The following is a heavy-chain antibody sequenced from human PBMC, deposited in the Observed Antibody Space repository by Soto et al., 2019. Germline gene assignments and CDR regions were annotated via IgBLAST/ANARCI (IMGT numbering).Heavy chain of an antibody. D-gene: IGHD3-10*01. CDR1: GGSISGNY. CDR2: IFYNGIT. CDR3: ERYSPLTTAFGRFYYYTLDV. Sequence: PSKPPSITCTVSGGSISGNYWNWIRQPPGQGLEWIGYIFYNGITSYSPSLKSRVSISLDTSKNQLSLNLSSVTAADTAVYYCERYSPLTTAFGRFYYYTLDVWCPWTLVT. V-gene: IGHV4-59*01. J-gene: IGHJ6*02.